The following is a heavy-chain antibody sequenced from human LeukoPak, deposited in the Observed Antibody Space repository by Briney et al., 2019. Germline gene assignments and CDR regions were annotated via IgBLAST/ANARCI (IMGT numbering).Heavy chain of an antibody. CDR2: IYYSGST. CDR3: AREGPVAGDGAFDI. D-gene: IGHD6-19*01. CDR1: GGSISSYY. V-gene: IGHV4-59*01. J-gene: IGHJ3*02. Sequence: SETLSLTCTVSGGSISSYYWSWIRQPPGKGLEWIGYIYYSGSTNYNPSLKSRVTISVDTSKNQFSLKLSSVTAADTAVYYCAREGPVAGDGAFDIWGQGTMVTVSS.